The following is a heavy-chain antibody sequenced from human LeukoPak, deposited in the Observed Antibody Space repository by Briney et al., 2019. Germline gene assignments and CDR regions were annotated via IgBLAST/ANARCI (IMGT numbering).Heavy chain of an antibody. Sequence: PGGSLRLSCAASGFTFSNYDMHWVRQVPGKGLEWVSSIGTIGDTYYPGSVKGRFTISRENAKNSLYLQMSSLRAGDTAVYYCARGGAGNSVDDAYDIWGQGTMVTVSA. CDR1: GFTFSNYD. CDR2: IGTIGDT. J-gene: IGHJ3*02. CDR3: ARGGAGNSVDDAYDI. V-gene: IGHV3-13*01. D-gene: IGHD2/OR15-2a*01.